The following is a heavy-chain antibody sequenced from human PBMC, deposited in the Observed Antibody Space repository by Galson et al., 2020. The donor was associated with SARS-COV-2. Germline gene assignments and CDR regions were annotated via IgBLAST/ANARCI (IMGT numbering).Heavy chain of an antibody. CDR1: GFSLTTHGMG. D-gene: IGHD5-12*01. CDR2: IDWDDDK. Sequence: SGPTLVKPTQTLTLTCTFSGFSLTTHGMGVTWIRQPPGKDLEWLALIDWDDDKYYSTSLRTRLTISGDTSKNQVFLTMTNMDPVDTATYYCARMADGYGGYDYGSSPFDYWGQGTLVTVSS. V-gene: IGHV2-70*01. CDR3: ARMADGYGGYDYGSSPFDY. J-gene: IGHJ4*02.